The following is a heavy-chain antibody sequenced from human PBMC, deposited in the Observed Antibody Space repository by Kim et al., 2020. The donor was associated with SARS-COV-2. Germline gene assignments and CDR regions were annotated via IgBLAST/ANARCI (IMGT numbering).Heavy chain of an antibody. Sequence: GGSLRLSCAASGFTFSSYWMHWVRQAPGKGLVWVSRINSDGSSTSYADSVKGRFTISRDNAKNTLYLQMNSLRAEDTAVYYCARARGSSKGPYYYGMDVWGQGTTVTVSS. J-gene: IGHJ6*02. V-gene: IGHV3-74*01. CDR1: GFTFSSYW. CDR2: INSDGSST. D-gene: IGHD3-16*01. CDR3: ARARGSSKGPYYYGMDV.